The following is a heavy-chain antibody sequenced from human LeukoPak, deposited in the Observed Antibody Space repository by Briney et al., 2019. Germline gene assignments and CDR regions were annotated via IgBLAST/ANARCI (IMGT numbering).Heavy chain of an antibody. V-gene: IGHV3-23*01. CDR2: ISGSGGST. CDR3: ARGFGPLQYYYYYYGMDV. CDR1: GFTFSSYA. Sequence: PGGSLRLSCAASGFTFSSYAMSWVRQAPGKGLEWVSAISGSGGSTYHADSVKGRFTISRDNSKNTLYLQMNSLRAEDTAVYYCARGFGPLQYYYYYYGMDVWGQGTTVTVSS. J-gene: IGHJ6*02. D-gene: IGHD3-16*01.